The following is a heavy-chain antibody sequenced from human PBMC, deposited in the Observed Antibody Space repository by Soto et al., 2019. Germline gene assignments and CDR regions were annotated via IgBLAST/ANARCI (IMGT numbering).Heavy chain of an antibody. J-gene: IGHJ4*02. V-gene: IGHV3-30*18. CDR1: GFTFSSSA. CDR3: AKGNPTIAY. Sequence: QVQLVESGGGVVQPGGSLRLSCAVSGFTFSSSAMHWVRQAPGKGPEWVAIISYDGNDKYYADSVEGRFTISRDNSKNSLFLQKSSLRPDDTALYYCAKGNPTIAYWGQGTLVTVSS. D-gene: IGHD1-1*01. CDR2: ISYDGNDK.